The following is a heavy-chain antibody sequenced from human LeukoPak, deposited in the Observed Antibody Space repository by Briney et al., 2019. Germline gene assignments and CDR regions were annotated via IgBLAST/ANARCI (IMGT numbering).Heavy chain of an antibody. V-gene: IGHV3-30*18. D-gene: IGHD3-3*01. CDR3: AKEYYDFWSGYYGRRGYYFDY. J-gene: IGHJ4*02. CDR2: ISYDGSNK. Sequence: GGSLTLSCAASGFTFSSYGMHWVRQAPGKGLEWVAVISYDGSNKYYADSVKGRFTISRDNSKNTLYLQMNSLRAEDTAVYYCAKEYYDFWSGYYGRRGYYFDYWGQGTLVTVSS. CDR1: GFTFSSYG.